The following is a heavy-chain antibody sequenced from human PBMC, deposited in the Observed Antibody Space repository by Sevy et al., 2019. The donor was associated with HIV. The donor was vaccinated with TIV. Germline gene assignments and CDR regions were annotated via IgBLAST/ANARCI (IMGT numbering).Heavy chain of an antibody. CDR1: GFTFSSYG. V-gene: IGHV3-30*18. J-gene: IGHJ6*02. CDR2: ISYDGSNK. CDR3: AKDGAGSLSSGPYYYYYGMDV. Sequence: GGSLRLSCAASGFTFSSYGMHWVRQAPGKGLEWVAVISYDGSNKYYADSVKGRFTISRDNSKNTLYLQMNNLRAEDTAVYYCAKDGAGSLSSGPYYYYYGMDVWGQGTTVTVSS. D-gene: IGHD3-22*01.